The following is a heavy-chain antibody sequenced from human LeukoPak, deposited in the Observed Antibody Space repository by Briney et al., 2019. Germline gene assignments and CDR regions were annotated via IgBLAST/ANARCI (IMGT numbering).Heavy chain of an antibody. Sequence: SETLSLTCTVSGGSISSGNYYWSWIRQHPGKGLEWIGYIYYSGSTNYNPSLKSRVTISVDTSKNQFSLKLSSVTAADTAVYYCARQVGLYYFDYWGQGTLVIVSS. J-gene: IGHJ4*02. V-gene: IGHV4-61*01. D-gene: IGHD1-26*01. CDR3: ARQVGLYYFDY. CDR2: IYYSGST. CDR1: GGSISSGNYY.